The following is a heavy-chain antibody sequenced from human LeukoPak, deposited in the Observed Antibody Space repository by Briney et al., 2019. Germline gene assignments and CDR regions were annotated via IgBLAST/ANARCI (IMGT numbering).Heavy chain of an antibody. J-gene: IGHJ4*02. D-gene: IGHD2-15*01. Sequence: GGSLRLSCAASGFTFSSYGMHWVRQAPGKGLEWVAVISYDGSNKYYADSVKGRFTISRDNSKNTLYLQMNSLRAEDTAVYYCARVMGDLYSAVDFDYWGQGTLVTVSS. CDR2: ISYDGSNK. CDR1: GFTFSSYG. V-gene: IGHV3-30*03. CDR3: ARVMGDLYSAVDFDY.